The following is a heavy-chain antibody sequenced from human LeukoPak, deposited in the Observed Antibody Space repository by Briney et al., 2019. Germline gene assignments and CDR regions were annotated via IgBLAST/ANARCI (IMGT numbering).Heavy chain of an antibody. D-gene: IGHD6-19*01. J-gene: IGHJ3*02. V-gene: IGHV4-4*02. CDR2: IYHSGST. CDR3: SIAVAGQGAFDI. CDR1: GGSISSSNW. Sequence: SGTLSLTCAVSGGSISSSNWWSWVRQPPGKGQEWIGEIYHSGSTNYNPSLKSRVTISVDKSKNQFSLKLSSVTAADTAVYYCSIAVAGQGAFDIWGQGTMVTVSS.